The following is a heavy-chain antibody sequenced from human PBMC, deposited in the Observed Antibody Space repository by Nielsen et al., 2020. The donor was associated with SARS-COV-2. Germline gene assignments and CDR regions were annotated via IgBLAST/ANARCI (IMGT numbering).Heavy chain of an antibody. D-gene: IGHD6-13*01. CDR2: ISWNSGSI. CDR3: AKDAGGSSSWYFGY. Sequence: GRSLRLSCAASGFTFDDYAMHWVRQAPGKGLEWVSGISWNSGSIGYADSVKGRFTISRDNAKNSLYLQMNSLRAEDTALYYCAKDAGGSSSWYFGYWGQGTLVTVSS. V-gene: IGHV3-9*01. CDR1: GFTFDDYA. J-gene: IGHJ4*02.